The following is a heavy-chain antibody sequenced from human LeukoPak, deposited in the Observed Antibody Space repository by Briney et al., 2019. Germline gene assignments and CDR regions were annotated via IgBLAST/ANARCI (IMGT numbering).Heavy chain of an antibody. CDR2: ISSSGNTI. V-gene: IGHV3-11*01. J-gene: IGHJ3*02. Sequence: GGSLRLSCTASGFTFGDYAMSWVRQAPGKGLEWVSYISSSGNTINYADSVKGRFIISRDNAKNSLYLQMNSPRAEDTAVYYCARVGRGRAAAGFGAFDIWGQGTMVTVSS. CDR1: GFTFGDYA. D-gene: IGHD6-13*01. CDR3: ARVGRGRAAAGFGAFDI.